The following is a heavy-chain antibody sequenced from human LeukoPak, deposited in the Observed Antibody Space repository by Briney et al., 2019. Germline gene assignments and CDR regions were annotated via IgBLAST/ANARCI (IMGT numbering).Heavy chain of an antibody. CDR2: ITSSGTTT. D-gene: IGHD4/OR15-4a*01. J-gene: IGHJ4*02. CDR3: GRDPDYGDPY. Sequence: GGSLRLSYSASGLSYSDSYMSWLRLSPEKGLEWIAYITSSGTTTEYADSVKGRFTISRVNAKNSLYLQMNSLRPEDTAVYYCGRDPDYGDPYWGQGTLVTVSS. V-gene: IGHV3-11*01. CDR1: GLSYSDSY.